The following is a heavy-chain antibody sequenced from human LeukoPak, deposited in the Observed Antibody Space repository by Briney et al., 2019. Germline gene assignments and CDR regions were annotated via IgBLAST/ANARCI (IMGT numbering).Heavy chain of an antibody. D-gene: IGHD3-22*01. CDR2: ISGSGGST. V-gene: IGHV3-23*01. CDR1: GFTFSSYA. Sequence: GGSLRLSCAASGFTFSSYAMSWVRQAPGKGLEWVSGISGSGGSTYYADSVKGRFTISRDNSKNTLYLQMNSLRAEDTAVYYCARERVRYYYDSSGYEDAFDIWGQGTMVTVSS. CDR3: ARERVRYYYDSSGYEDAFDI. J-gene: IGHJ3*02.